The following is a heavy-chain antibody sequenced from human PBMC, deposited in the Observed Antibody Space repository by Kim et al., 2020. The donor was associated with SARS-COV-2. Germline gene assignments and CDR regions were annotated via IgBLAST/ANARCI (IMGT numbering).Heavy chain of an antibody. CDR3: ASRRYTGTYYYFDY. CDR2: INSDGGTT. CDR1: GFTFSSYW. V-gene: IGHV3-74*01. J-gene: IGHJ4*02. D-gene: IGHD1-26*01. Sequence: GGSLRLSCAASGFTFSSYWMHWVRQAPGKGLVWVSRINSDGGTTSYADSVKGRFTISRDNAKSTRYLQMNSRRAEDTAVYYCASRRYTGTYYYFDYWGQGTLVTVYS.